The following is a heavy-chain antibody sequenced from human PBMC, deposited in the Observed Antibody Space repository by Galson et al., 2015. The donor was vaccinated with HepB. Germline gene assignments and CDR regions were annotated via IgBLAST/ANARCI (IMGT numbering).Heavy chain of an antibody. D-gene: IGHD3-16*01. Sequence: SLRLSCAACGFTFSSYAMSWVRQAPGKGLEWVSVISGSGSSTYYADSVKGRFTISRDNSKSTLYLQMNSLRVEDTAVYYCAKRRGQGRLDYWGQGTLVTVSS. CDR1: GFTFSSYA. V-gene: IGHV3-23*01. CDR2: ISGSGSST. J-gene: IGHJ4*02. CDR3: AKRRGQGRLDY.